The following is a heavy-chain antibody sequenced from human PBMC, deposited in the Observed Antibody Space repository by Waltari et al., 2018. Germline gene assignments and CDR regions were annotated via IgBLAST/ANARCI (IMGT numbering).Heavy chain of an antibody. CDR3: AREPHYYDSPYFDY. V-gene: IGHV3-33*01. CDR1: GFTFSGHG. J-gene: IGHJ4*02. CDR2: IWYDGSKE. D-gene: IGHD3-22*01. Sequence: VQLVESGGGGVQPGRSLRLLCEGSGFTFSGHGLHWVRQGPNKGLEWVASIWYDGSKEYYADSVKGRFTISRDNSKNTLYLQMNSLRVEDTAMYYCAREPHYYDSPYFDYWGQGTLVTVSS.